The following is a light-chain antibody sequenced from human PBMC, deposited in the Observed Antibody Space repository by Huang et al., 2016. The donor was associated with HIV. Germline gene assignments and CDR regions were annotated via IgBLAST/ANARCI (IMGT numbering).Light chain of an antibody. J-gene: IGKJ2*01. CDR2: SAS. CDR1: QGVGRN. Sequence: EIVMTQSPATLSVSPGERATLSCRASQGVGRNLAWYQQKPGQTPRLLMYSASTRAIDIPARFSGSGSGTEFTLTISSLQSEDFAVYYCQQYNDWLYTFGQGTKLEIK. V-gene: IGKV3-15*01. CDR3: QQYNDWLYT.